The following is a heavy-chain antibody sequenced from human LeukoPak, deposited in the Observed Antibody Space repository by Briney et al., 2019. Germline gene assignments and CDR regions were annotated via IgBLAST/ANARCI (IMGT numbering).Heavy chain of an antibody. J-gene: IGHJ4*02. CDR3: ARGNLGSRGEMYYFDY. Sequence: SSETLSLTCAVYGVSFSGYYWSWIRQPPGKGLEWIGEINHSGSTNYNPSLKSRVTISVDTSKNQFSLKLSSVTAADTAVYYCARGNLGSRGEMYYFDYWGQGTLVTVSS. CDR1: GVSFSGYY. D-gene: IGHD3-10*01. V-gene: IGHV4-34*01. CDR2: INHSGST.